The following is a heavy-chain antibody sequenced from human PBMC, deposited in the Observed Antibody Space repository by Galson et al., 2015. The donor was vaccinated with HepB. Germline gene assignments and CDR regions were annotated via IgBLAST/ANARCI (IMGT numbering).Heavy chain of an antibody. J-gene: IGHJ4*02. CDR3: AKDLISGSYSRRDY. V-gene: IGHV3-23*01. D-gene: IGHD1-26*01. CDR1: GFTFSSYA. Sequence: SLRLSCAASGFTFSSYAMSWVRQAPGKGLEWVSAISGSGGSTYYADSVKGRFTISRDNSKNTLYLQMNSLRAEDTAVYYCAKDLISGSYSRRDYWGQGTLVTVSS. CDR2: ISGSGGST.